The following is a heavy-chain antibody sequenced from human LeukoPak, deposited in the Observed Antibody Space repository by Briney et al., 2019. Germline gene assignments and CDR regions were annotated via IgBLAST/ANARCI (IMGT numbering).Heavy chain of an antibody. CDR3: ATVAAAVDY. J-gene: IGHJ4*02. CDR1: GFTFSSYS. CDR2: ISSSSSYI. D-gene: IGHD6-13*01. V-gene: IGHV3-21*04. Sequence: PGGSLRLSCAASGFTFSSYSMNWVRQAPGKGLEWVSSISSSSSYIYYADSVKGRFTISRDNAKNSLYLQMNSLRAEDTALYYCATVAAAVDYWGQGTLVTVSS.